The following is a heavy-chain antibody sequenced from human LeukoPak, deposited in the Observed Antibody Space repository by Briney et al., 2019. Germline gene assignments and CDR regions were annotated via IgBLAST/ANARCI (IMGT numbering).Heavy chain of an antibody. D-gene: IGHD3-10*01. J-gene: IGHJ4*02. V-gene: IGHV4-59*01. CDR2: IYYSGTT. CDR1: GGSISSYY. Sequence: SETLSLTCTVSGGSISSYYWSWIRQPPGKGLEWIGYIYYSGTTNYNPSLKSRVTISVDTSKNQFSLKLSSVTAADTAVYYCASWFWEEGGQDYWGQGTLVTVSS. CDR3: ASWFWEEGGQDY.